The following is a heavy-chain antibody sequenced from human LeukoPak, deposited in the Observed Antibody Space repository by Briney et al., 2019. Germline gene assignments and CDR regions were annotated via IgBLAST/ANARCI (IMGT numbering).Heavy chain of an antibody. Sequence: ASVKVSCKASGYTFTGYYMHWVRQAPGQGLEWMGWINPNSGGTNYAQKFQGRVTMTRDTSISTAYMELSRLRSDDTAVYYCARDSYYYDSSGAIDYWGQGTLVTVSS. CDR2: INPNSGGT. V-gene: IGHV1-2*02. J-gene: IGHJ4*02. D-gene: IGHD3-22*01. CDR1: GYTFTGYY. CDR3: ARDSYYYDSSGAIDY.